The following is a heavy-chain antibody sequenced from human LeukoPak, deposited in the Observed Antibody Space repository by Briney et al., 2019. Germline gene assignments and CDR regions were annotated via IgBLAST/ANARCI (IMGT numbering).Heavy chain of an antibody. CDR2: IIPIFGTA. CDR3: SRPSDSSGYYYYYYMDV. V-gene: IGHV1-69*05. J-gene: IGHJ6*03. Sequence: SVKVSCKASGGTFSSYAISWVRQAPGQGLEWMGGIIPIFGTANYAQKFQGRVAITTDESTSTAYMELSSLRSEDTAVYYCSRPSDSSGYYYYYYMDVWGKGTRSPSP. D-gene: IGHD3-22*01. CDR1: GGTFSSYA.